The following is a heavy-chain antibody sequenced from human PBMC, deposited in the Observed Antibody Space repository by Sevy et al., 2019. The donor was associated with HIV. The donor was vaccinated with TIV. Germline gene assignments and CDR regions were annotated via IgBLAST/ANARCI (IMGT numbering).Heavy chain of an antibody. V-gene: IGHV3-43D*03. J-gene: IGHJ4*02. CDR2: ISWDGGST. CDR1: GFTFDDYA. Sequence: GGSLRLSCAASGFTFDDYAMHWVRQAPGKGLEWVSLISWDGGSTYYADSVKGRFTISRDNSKNSLYLQMNSLRAEDTALYYCAKDGSFDYGSGSYHFDYWGQGTLVTVSS. CDR3: AKDGSFDYGSGSYHFDY. D-gene: IGHD3-10*01.